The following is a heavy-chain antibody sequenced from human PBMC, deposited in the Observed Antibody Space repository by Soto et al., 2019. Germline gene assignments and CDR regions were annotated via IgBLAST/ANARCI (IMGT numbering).Heavy chain of an antibody. Sequence: QVQLQESGPGLVKPSQTLSLTCTVSGGSISSGGYYWSWIRQHPGKGLEWIGYIYYSGSTYYNPAIKSRVTISIDTSKNQFSLKLSSVTAADTAVYYCARDRNGVCDVWGQGTLVTVSS. V-gene: IGHV4-31*03. D-gene: IGHD2-8*01. CDR2: IYYSGST. CDR1: GGSISSGGYY. CDR3: ARDRNGVCDV. J-gene: IGHJ4*02.